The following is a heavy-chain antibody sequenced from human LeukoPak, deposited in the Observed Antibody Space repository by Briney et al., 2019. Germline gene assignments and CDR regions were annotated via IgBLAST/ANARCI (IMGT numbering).Heavy chain of an antibody. D-gene: IGHD3-22*01. CDR3: ARGAYDSSGHYYYFDY. Sequence: SETLSLTCTVSGGSISTNSWIWIRQPPGKGLEWIGYIYYSGTTNYNPSLKSRVTISVDTSKSQFSLKLSSVTAADTAIYYCARGAYDSSGHYYYFDYWGQGTLVTVSS. CDR2: IYYSGTT. J-gene: IGHJ4*02. CDR1: GGSISTNS. V-gene: IGHV4-59*01.